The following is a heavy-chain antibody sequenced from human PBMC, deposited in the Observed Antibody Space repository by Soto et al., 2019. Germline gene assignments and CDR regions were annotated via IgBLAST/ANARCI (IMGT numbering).Heavy chain of an antibody. CDR3: AGQTFTIAAASYGRSNWFDP. CDR1: DGSITSSSHF. Sequence: PSETLSLTCSASDGSITSSSHFWGWVRQPPGKGLEWIGTIYFTGNTYYTPSLKSRLTMSIDTSKNEFSLRLNSVTAADTAVYYCAGQTFTIAAASYGRSNWFDPWGPGTLVTVSS. J-gene: IGHJ5*02. D-gene: IGHD6-25*01. V-gene: IGHV4-39*01. CDR2: IYFTGNT.